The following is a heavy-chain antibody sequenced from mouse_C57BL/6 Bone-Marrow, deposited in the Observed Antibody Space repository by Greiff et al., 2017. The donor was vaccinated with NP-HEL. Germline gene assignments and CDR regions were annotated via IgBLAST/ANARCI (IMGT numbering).Heavy chain of an antibody. V-gene: IGHV1-55*01. CDR1: GYTFTSYW. J-gene: IGHJ2*01. D-gene: IGHD1-1*01. Sequence: VQLQQPGAELVKPGASVKMSCKASGYTFTSYWITWVKQRPGQGLEWIGDIYPGSGSTNYNEKFKSKATLTVDTSSSTSYMQLSSLTSEDSAVYYCARGDYYGSPYYFDYWGQGTTLTVSS. CDR2: IYPGSGST. CDR3: ARGDYYGSPYYFDY.